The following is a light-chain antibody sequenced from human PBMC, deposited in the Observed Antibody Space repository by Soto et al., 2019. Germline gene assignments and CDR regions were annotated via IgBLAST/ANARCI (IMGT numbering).Light chain of an antibody. V-gene: IGKV3-15*01. Sequence: EIVMTQSPATLSVSPGERATLSCTASQSVSSNLAWYQQKPGQAPRLLIYGASTRATGIPARFSGSGSGTEFSLTLSSLQSEDFAVYYCQQYNNWPQTFGQGTKVDIK. CDR2: GAS. CDR1: QSVSSN. CDR3: QQYNNWPQT. J-gene: IGKJ1*01.